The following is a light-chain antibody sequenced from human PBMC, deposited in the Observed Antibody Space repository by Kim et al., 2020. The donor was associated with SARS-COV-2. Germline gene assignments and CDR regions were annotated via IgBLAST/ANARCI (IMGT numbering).Light chain of an antibody. Sequence: SAPRERATRTGSASHSVSSSYLSWYQQRPGQAPRLLIYGASSRATGIPYRFSGSGSETDFTLTISRLEAEDFAVYYCQQYCSSLTFGGGTKVDIK. V-gene: IGKV3-20*01. CDR3: QQYCSSLT. J-gene: IGKJ4*01. CDR1: HSVSSSY. CDR2: GAS.